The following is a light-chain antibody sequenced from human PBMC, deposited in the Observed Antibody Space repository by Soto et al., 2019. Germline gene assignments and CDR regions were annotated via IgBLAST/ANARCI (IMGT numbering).Light chain of an antibody. J-gene: IGKJ1*01. CDR1: QSVLSSSDNRNY. CDR3: QQYYSTPRT. V-gene: IGKV4-1*01. CDR2: WAS. Sequence: DIVMTQSPHSLAVSLGERATIHCKSSQSVLSSSDNRNYLAWYQQKPGQPPKLLIYWASTRESGVPDRFSGSGSGTDFTLTITSLQAEDVAVYYCQQYYSTPRTFGQGTKVDIK.